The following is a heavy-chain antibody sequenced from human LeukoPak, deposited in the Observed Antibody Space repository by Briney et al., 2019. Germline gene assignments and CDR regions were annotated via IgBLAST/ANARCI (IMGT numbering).Heavy chain of an antibody. Sequence: PGGSLRLSCAASGFSFSDYYMDWVRQAPGKGLEWVGRSRNKAYSYTTEYAASVKGRFTILRDDSKNSLYLQMNSLRDEDTAVYCCTKESVTYLDYWGQGTLVTVPS. CDR3: TKESVTYLDY. CDR2: SRNKAYSYTT. J-gene: IGHJ4*02. CDR1: GFSFSDYY. V-gene: IGHV3-72*01. D-gene: IGHD2-21*02.